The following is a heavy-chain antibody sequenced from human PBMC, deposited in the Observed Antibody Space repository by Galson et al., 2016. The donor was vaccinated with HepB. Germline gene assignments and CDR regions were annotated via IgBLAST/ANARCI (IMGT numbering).Heavy chain of an antibody. D-gene: IGHD3-10*01. CDR2: TGTAGDT. V-gene: IGHV3-13*01. J-gene: IGHJ6*02. CDR1: GFTFSSYD. Sequence: SLRLSCAASGFTFSSYDMHWVRQATGKGLEWVSATGTAGDTYYPGSVEGRFTISRENAKNSLYLQMNSLRAGDTAVYYCARGEGITMVRGVTIDYYYYGMDVWGQGTTVTVSS. CDR3: ARGEGITMVRGVTIDYYYYGMDV.